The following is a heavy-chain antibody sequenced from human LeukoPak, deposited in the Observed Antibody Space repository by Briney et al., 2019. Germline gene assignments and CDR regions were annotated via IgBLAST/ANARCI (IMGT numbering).Heavy chain of an antibody. Sequence: SETLSLTCTVSGDSISIYYWNWIRQPAGKGLEWIGRIYASGYTEYNPSLQTRVTMSVDTSKNEFSLNVDTVAGVDTAVYFCARNHIVTGTYFDSWGQGILVTVSS. D-gene: IGHD3-10*01. J-gene: IGHJ4*02. CDR1: GDSISIYY. CDR3: ARNHIVTGTYFDS. CDR2: IYASGYT. V-gene: IGHV4-4*07.